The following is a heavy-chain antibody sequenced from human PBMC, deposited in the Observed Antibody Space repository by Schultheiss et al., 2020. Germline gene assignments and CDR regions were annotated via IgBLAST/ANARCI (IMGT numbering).Heavy chain of an antibody. CDR3: ARDIGGLDY. J-gene: IGHJ4*02. CDR2: IYYSGST. V-gene: IGHV4-61*05. D-gene: IGHD2-15*01. CDR1: GGSISSSSYY. Sequence: AETLSLTCTVSGGSISSSSYYWGWIRQPPGKGLEWIGYIYYSGSTYYNPSLKSRVTISVDTSKNQFSLKLSSVTAADTAVYYCARDIGGLDYWGQGTLVTVS.